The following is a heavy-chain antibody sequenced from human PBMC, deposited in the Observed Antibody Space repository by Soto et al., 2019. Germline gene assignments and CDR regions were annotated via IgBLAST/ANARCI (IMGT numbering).Heavy chain of an antibody. J-gene: IGHJ4*01. Sequence: SETLSRTCTVSGGSISSYYWSWVRQRPGKGLEWMGDIDYSGSTNYNPSHKSRVTISVDTSKNKFSLKFSHVPAAGAVVYYCAACAFATQRRYFEYWGHATLVTV. V-gene: IGHV4-59*13. CDR2: IDYSGST. CDR3: AACAFATQRRYFEY. D-gene: IGHD1-26*01. CDR1: GGSISSYY.